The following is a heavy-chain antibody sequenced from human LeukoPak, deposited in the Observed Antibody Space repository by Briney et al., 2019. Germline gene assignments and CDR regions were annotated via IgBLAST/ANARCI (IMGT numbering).Heavy chain of an antibody. CDR2: FDPEDGET. V-gene: IGHV1-24*01. J-gene: IGHJ4*02. CDR1: GYTFTELS. D-gene: IGHD2-2*01. CDR3: ATGYCSSTSCYQWFDY. Sequence: VASVKVFCKVSGYTFTELSMHWVRQAPGKGLEWMGGFDPEDGETIYAQKFQGRVTMTEDTSTDTAYMELSSLRSEDTAVYYCATGYCSSTSCYQWFDYWGQGTLVTVSS.